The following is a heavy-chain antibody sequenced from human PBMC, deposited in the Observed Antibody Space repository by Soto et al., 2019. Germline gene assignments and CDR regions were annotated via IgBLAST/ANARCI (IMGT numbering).Heavy chain of an antibody. CDR3: ARGGLTTVFYFDY. J-gene: IGHJ4*02. CDR2: IWYDGSNK. CDR1: GFTFSSYG. V-gene: IGHV3-33*01. D-gene: IGHD4-17*01. Sequence: GGSLRLSCAASGFTFSSYGMHWVRQAPGKGLEWVAVIWYDGSNKYYADSVKGRFTISRDNSKNTLYLQMNSLRAEDTAVYYCARGGLTTVFYFDYWGQGTLVTVS.